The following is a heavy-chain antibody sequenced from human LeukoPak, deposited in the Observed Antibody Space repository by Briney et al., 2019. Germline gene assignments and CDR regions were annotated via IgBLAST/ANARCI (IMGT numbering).Heavy chain of an antibody. J-gene: IGHJ6*02. D-gene: IGHD1-26*01. CDR3: VRASGTYAGDYYGMDV. Sequence: PGGSLRLSCAASGFTLSSHAMHWVRQAPGKGLEYVSGIRSNGGSTYYANSVRDRFTISRDNSKNTLYLQMGSLRAEDMAVYFCVRASGTYAGDYYGMDVWGQGTTVTVSS. V-gene: IGHV3-64*01. CDR1: GFTLSSHA. CDR2: IRSNGGST.